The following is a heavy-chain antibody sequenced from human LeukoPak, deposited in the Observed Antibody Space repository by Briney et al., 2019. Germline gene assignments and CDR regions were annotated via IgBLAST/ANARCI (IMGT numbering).Heavy chain of an antibody. CDR2: INHSGST. Sequence: SETLSLTCAVYGDSFSGYYWGWIRQPPGKGLEWIGEINHSGSTNYNPSLKSRVTISVDTSKNQFSLKLSSVTAADTAVYFCARLFDDYGDQRGLDYWGQGILVTVSS. V-gene: IGHV4-34*01. J-gene: IGHJ4*02. D-gene: IGHD4-17*01. CDR3: ARLFDDYGDQRGLDY. CDR1: GDSFSGYY.